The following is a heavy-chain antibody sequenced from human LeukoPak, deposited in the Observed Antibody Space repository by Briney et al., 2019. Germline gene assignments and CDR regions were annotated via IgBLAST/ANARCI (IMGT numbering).Heavy chain of an antibody. CDR2: IYHSGST. D-gene: IGHD1-1*01. V-gene: IGHV4-38-2*02. CDR1: GYSISSDYY. J-gene: IGHJ6*03. CDR3: ARASTGRDSPYYYYMDV. Sequence: PSETLSLTCTVSGYSISSDYYWGWLRQPPGKGLEWSGSIYHSGSTYYNPSLKSRVTISVDTSKNQFSLKLSSVTAADTAVYYCARASTGRDSPYYYYMDVWGKGTTVTVSS.